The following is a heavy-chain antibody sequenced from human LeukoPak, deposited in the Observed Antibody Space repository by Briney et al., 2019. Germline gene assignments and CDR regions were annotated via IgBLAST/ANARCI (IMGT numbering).Heavy chain of an antibody. D-gene: IGHD1-26*01. CDR1: GGSISSSSYY. Sequence: SETLSLTRTVSGGSISSSSYYWGWIRQPPGKGLEWIGSIYYSGSTYYNPSLKSRVTISVDTSKNQFSLKLSSVTAADTAVYYCARGSGSYPSTYFDYWGQGTLVTVSS. V-gene: IGHV4-39*07. CDR2: IYYSGST. J-gene: IGHJ4*02. CDR3: ARGSGSYPSTYFDY.